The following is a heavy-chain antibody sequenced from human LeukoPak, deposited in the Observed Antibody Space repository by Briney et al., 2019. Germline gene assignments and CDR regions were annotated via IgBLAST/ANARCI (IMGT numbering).Heavy chain of an antibody. CDR2: IYSGGGT. V-gene: IGHV3-53*01. D-gene: IGHD2-15*01. CDR1: GLSVSTTY. Sequence: PGGSLRLSCAASGLSVSTTYMTWVRQAPGKGLEWVSVIYSGGGTNYADSMEGRFRISRDNSKNTLYLQMNSLRAEDTAVYYCVGEDKYWGQGTLVTVSS. CDR3: VGEDKY. J-gene: IGHJ4*02.